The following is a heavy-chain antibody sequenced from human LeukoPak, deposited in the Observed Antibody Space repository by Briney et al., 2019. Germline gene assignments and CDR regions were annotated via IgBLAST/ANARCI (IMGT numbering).Heavy chain of an antibody. J-gene: IGHJ4*02. Sequence: GESLKIPCKGSGYTFTNFWIGWVRQMPGKGLEWMGIIYPGDSDTKYSPSFQGQVTISADKSISTAYLQWSSLKASDTAMYYCARQFNNGWDYGYWGQGTLVTVSS. V-gene: IGHV5-51*01. D-gene: IGHD1-26*01. CDR1: GYTFTNFW. CDR2: IYPGDSDT. CDR3: ARQFNNGWDYGY.